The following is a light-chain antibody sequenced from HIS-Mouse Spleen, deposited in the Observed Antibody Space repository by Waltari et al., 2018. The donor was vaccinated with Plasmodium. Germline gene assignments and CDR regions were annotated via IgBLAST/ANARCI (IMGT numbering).Light chain of an antibody. CDR2: EGS. CDR1: SSDVGSYNL. V-gene: IGLV2-23*01. J-gene: IGLJ3*02. Sequence: QSALTQPASVSGSPGQSITISCTGTSSDVGSYNLVSWYQQHPGKAPKLMIYEGSKRPAGFSNGFSGSKSGNTASLTISGLQAEDEADYYCCSYAGSSTNWVFGGGTKLTVL. CDR3: CSYAGSSTNWV.